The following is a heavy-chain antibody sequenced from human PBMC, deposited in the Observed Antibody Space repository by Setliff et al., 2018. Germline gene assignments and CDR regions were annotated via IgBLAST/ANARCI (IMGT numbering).Heavy chain of an antibody. J-gene: IGHJ4*02. V-gene: IGHV3-33*01. Sequence: PGGSLRLSCAASGFTFGSYGMYWVRQAPGKGLEWVALIWYDGSNKYSAESVKGRFTISRDNAKNSLYLQMNSLRAEDTAVYYCVCEYTSGWYVFDRWGQGTLVTVSS. CDR3: VCEYTSGWYVFDR. D-gene: IGHD6-19*01. CDR1: GFTFGSYG. CDR2: IWYDGSNK.